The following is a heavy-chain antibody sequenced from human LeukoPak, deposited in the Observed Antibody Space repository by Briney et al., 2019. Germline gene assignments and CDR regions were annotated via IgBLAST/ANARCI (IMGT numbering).Heavy chain of an antibody. J-gene: IGHJ4*02. CDR3: AKDQRLGELQYTNPPFDY. CDR2: ISGTGGST. V-gene: IGHV3-23*01. D-gene: IGHD3-16*01. CDR1: GFTFGSYA. Sequence: PGGSLRLSCAASGFTFGSYAMSWVRQAPGKGLEWVSAISGTGGSTYYADSVKGRLTISRDNSKNTLYLQMNSLRAEDTAVYYCAKDQRLGELQYTNPPFDYWGQGTLVTVSS.